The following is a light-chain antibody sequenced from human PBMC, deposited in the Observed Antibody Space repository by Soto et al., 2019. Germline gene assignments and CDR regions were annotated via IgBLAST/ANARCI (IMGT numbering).Light chain of an antibody. Sequence: EIVMTQSPATLSVSPGERATLFCRASQSVSSNLAWYQQKPGQAPRLLIYGASTRATGIPARFSGSGSGTEFTLTISSLQSEDFAVYYCQQYNNWPPMAFGQGTKVEIK. CDR2: GAS. J-gene: IGKJ1*01. CDR1: QSVSSN. V-gene: IGKV3-15*01. CDR3: QQYNNWPPMA.